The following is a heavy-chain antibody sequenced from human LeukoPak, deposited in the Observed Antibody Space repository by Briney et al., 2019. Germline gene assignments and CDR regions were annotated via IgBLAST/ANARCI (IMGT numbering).Heavy chain of an antibody. CDR2: IYYTGST. Sequence: SETLSLTCTVSGGSISSYYWSWIRQPPGKGLEWIGYIYYTGSTNYNASLKSRVTISLDTPNYQISLKLSSVTGADTAVYYCARHGSIREGRWWFDPWGQGTLVTVSS. D-gene: IGHD4-23*01. CDR3: ARHGSIREGRWWFDP. CDR1: GGSISSYY. V-gene: IGHV4-59*08. J-gene: IGHJ5*02.